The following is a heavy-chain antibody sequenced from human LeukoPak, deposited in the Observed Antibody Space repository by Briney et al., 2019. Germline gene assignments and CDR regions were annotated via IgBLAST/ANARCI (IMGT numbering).Heavy chain of an antibody. V-gene: IGHV3-7*05. CDR2: IKQDGSEK. Sequence: PGGSLRLSCAASGFTFSSYWMTWVRQAPGKGLEWVANIKQDGSEKNYVDSAKGRFTISRDNAKNSLYLQMNSLRAEDTALYYCARQTERDAYNRFWGQGTLVTVSS. CDR1: GFTFSSYW. J-gene: IGHJ4*02. CDR3: ARQTERDAYNRF. D-gene: IGHD5-24*01.